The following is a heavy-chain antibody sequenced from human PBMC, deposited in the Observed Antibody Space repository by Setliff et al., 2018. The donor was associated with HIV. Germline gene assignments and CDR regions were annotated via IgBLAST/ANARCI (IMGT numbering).Heavy chain of an antibody. Sequence: PSETLSLTCTVSGGSISSSGYYWGWIRQPPGKGLEWIGSIFYSGSTYYNPSLKSRVTISIDTSTNQFSLKLSSVTAAGTAVYYCARAKTIGVSAVFFDPWGQGRPVTVSS. V-gene: IGHV4-39*07. J-gene: IGHJ5*02. CDR1: GGSISSSGYY. D-gene: IGHD3-3*01. CDR3: ARAKTIGVSAVFFDP. CDR2: IFYSGST.